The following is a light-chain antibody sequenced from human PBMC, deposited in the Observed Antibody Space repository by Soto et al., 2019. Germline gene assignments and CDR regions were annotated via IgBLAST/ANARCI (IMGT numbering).Light chain of an antibody. J-gene: IGKJ5*01. V-gene: IGKV3-20*01. CDR1: QSVSSSY. CDR3: QQYGTSPPIT. CDR2: GAS. Sequence: EIVLTQSPGTLSLSPGERATLFCRASQSVSSSYLAWYQQKPGQAPRLLIYGASSRATGIPDRFSGSGSGTHFTLTITRLEPEDFAVYYCQQYGTSPPITFGQGTRLEIK.